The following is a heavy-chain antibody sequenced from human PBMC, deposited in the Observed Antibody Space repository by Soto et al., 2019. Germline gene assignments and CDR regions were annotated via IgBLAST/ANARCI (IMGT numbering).Heavy chain of an antibody. CDR3: AKNGYCSSANCYSPFDY. J-gene: IGHJ4*02. V-gene: IGHV3-23*01. Sequence: GGALRLSCAASGFTFSNSAMSWVRQAPGKGLEWVSLISGSADSTKYADSVKGRFTISRDNSKNTLFLQVNSLRAEDTAVYYCAKNGYCSSANCYSPFDYWGQGALVTVSS. D-gene: IGHD2-2*01. CDR1: GFTFSNSA. CDR2: ISGSADST.